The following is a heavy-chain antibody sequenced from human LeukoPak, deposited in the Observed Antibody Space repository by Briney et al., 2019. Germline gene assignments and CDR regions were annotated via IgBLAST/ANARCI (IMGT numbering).Heavy chain of an antibody. J-gene: IGHJ6*02. CDR3: AKASGNYPLYSYAMDV. CDR2: ISYSGGST. Sequence: PGGSLRLSCAASGFTFSSCAMSWVRQAPGKGLEWVSSISYSGGSTYYADSVKGRFTISRDNSKNTLDLQMNSLRAEDTAEYYSAKASGNYPLYSYAMDVWGQGTTVTVFS. V-gene: IGHV3-23*01. D-gene: IGHD1-26*01. CDR1: GFTFSSCA.